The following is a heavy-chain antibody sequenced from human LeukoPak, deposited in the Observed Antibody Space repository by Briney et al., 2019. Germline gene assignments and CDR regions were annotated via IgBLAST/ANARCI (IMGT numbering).Heavy chain of an antibody. J-gene: IGHJ4*02. V-gene: IGHV1-69*04. CDR2: IIPILGIA. D-gene: IGHD5-24*01. CDR3: ARADGYTVYFDY. Sequence: GASVKVSCKASGGTFSSYAISWVRQAPGQGLEWMGRIIPILGIANYAQKFQGRVTITADKSTSTAYMELSSLRSEDTAVYYCARADGYTVYFDYWGQGTLVTVSS. CDR1: GGTFSSYA.